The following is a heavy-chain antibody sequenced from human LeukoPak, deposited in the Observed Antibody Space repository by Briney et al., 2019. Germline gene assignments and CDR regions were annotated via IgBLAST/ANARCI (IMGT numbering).Heavy chain of an antibody. J-gene: IGHJ4*02. V-gene: IGHV1-69*01. CDR3: ARDGGLSHCSSTSCPLGC. D-gene: IGHD2-2*01. CDR1: GGSFNTYP. Sequence: SVKVSCKASGGSFNTYPISWVRQAPGQGLEWMGGIIPVFGAAKSTQKFQDRLKITADESTSTAYMELSSLRSDDTAVYYCARDGGLSHCSSTSCPLGCWGQGTLVTVSS. CDR2: IIPVFGAA.